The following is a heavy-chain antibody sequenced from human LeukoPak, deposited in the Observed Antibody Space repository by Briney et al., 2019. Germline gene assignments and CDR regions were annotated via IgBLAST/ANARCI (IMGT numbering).Heavy chain of an antibody. J-gene: IGHJ4*02. CDR3: TKDVVPDSGWDLDY. V-gene: IGHV3-23*01. D-gene: IGHD6-19*01. CDR2: IYPNGGST. Sequence: GGSLRLSCAASGFTFSTYSMTWVRQGPGKGLEWVSSIYPNGGSTFYADSVKGRFTISRDNSKNTLYLQMSSLRTEDTAIYYCTKDVVPDSGWDLDYWGQGTLVTVSS. CDR1: GFTFSTYS.